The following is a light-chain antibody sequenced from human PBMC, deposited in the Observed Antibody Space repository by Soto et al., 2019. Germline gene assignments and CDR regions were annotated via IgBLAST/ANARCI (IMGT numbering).Light chain of an antibody. V-gene: IGLV1-44*01. J-gene: IGLJ2*01. Sequence: QSVLTQPPSASGTPGQRVTISCSGSSSNIGTNTVNWYQQLPETAPKLLIYSNSQRPSGVPDRFSGSKSGTSASLAISGLQSEDEADYYCAAWDDSLTGHVVFGGGTKLT. CDR3: AAWDDSLTGHVV. CDR2: SNS. CDR1: SSNIGTNT.